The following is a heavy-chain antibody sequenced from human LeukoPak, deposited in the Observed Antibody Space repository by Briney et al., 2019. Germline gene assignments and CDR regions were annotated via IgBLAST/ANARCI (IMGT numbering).Heavy chain of an antibody. Sequence: GGSLRLSCAAPGFTFSSYSMNWVRRAPGKGLEWVSSISSSSSYIYYADSVKGRFTISRDNAKNSLYLQMNSLRAEDTAVYYCARDGYCSGGSCYPTGWFDPWGQGTLVTVSS. CDR1: GFTFSSYS. J-gene: IGHJ5*02. CDR3: ARDGYCSGGSCYPTGWFDP. CDR2: ISSSSSYI. D-gene: IGHD2-15*01. V-gene: IGHV3-21*01.